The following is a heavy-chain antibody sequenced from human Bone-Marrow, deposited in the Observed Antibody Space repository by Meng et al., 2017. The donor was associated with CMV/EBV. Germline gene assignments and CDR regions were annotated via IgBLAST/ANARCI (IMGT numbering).Heavy chain of an antibody. D-gene: IGHD6-25*01. Sequence: GESLKISCAASGFTFSSYDMHLVRQATGKGLEWVAAIGTAGDTYYPGSVKGRFTIARENAKNSLYLQMNSLRAGDTAVYYCARSGLSASYAFDIWVQGTMVTVSS. J-gene: IGHJ3*02. V-gene: IGHV3-13*01. CDR1: GFTFSSYD. CDR3: ARSGLSASYAFDI. CDR2: IGTAGDT.